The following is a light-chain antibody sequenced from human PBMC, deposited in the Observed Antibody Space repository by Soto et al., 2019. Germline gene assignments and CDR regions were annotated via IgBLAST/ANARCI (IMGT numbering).Light chain of an antibody. CDR2: STN. J-gene: IGLJ1*01. CDR3: MLYMGSGTYV. V-gene: IGLV8-61*01. CDR1: SGSVSTNYY. Sequence: QTVVTQEPSLSVSPGGTVTLTCGLSSGSVSTNYYPSWYQQTPGQAPRTLIYSTNTRSSGVPDRFSGSILGNKAALTITGAQADDDSDYYCMLYMGSGTYVFGIGTKVNVL.